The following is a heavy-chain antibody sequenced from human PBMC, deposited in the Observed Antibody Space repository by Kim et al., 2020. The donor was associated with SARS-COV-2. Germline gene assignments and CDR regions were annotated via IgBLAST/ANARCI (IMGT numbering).Heavy chain of an antibody. D-gene: IGHD2-2*01. V-gene: IGHV3-30-3*01. J-gene: IGHJ6*04. CDR3: SSGGEEEVVADGYFYYGMDV. CDR1: GFTFRSYA. Sequence: GGSLRLSCAASGFTFRSYAMYWVRQAPGKGLEWVAVISFDGSEKDYTDSVKGRFTISRENSENTMYLEMNSLMVEDTAVYYCSSGGEEEVVADGYFYYGMDVWGKGTMVTGSP. CDR2: ISFDGSEK.